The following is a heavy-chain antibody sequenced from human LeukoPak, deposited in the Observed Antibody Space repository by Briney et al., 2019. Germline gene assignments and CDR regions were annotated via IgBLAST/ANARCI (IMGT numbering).Heavy chain of an antibody. D-gene: IGHD2-2*02. CDR2: ISSSGSTI. CDR3: AKDLHCSSTSCYTGIFDY. CDR1: GFTFSDYY. V-gene: IGHV3-11*01. Sequence: GGSLRLSCAASGFTFSDYYMSWIRQAPGKGLEWVSYISSSGSTIYYADSVKGRFTISRDNAKNSLYLQMNSLRAEDTAVYYCAKDLHCSSTSCYTGIFDYWGQGTLVTVSS. J-gene: IGHJ4*02.